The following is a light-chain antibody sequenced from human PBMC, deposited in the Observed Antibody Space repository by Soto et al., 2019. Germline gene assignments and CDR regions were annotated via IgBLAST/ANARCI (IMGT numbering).Light chain of an antibody. CDR2: GAT. CDR3: HHYNNFPPYT. V-gene: IGKV3D-15*01. Sequence: DIVMTQSPATLSVSPGETATLSCRASQTISSDLAWYQQKPGQTPRLLIFGATNRATGIPARFSGSGSGTDFTLTISSLQSEDFAVYYCHHYNNFPPYTFGHGNKREIK. CDR1: QTISSD. J-gene: IGKJ2*01.